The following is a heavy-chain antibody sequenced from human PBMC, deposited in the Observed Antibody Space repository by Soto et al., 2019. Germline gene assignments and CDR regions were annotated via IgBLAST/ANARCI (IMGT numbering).Heavy chain of an antibody. D-gene: IGHD1-7*01. V-gene: IGHV3-21*01. Sequence: PGGSLRLSCAASGFTFSSYSMNWVRQAPGKGLEWASSISSSSSYIYYADSVKGRFTISRDNAKNSLYLQMNSLRAEDTAVYYCARDLEGLELPSSLDYWGQGTLVTVSS. CDR1: GFTFSSYS. CDR2: ISSSSSYI. J-gene: IGHJ4*02. CDR3: ARDLEGLELPSSLDY.